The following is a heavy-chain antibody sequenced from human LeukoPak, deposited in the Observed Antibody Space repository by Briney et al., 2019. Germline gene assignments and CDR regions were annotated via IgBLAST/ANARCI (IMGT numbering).Heavy chain of an antibody. Sequence: GGSLRLXCAASGFTLSSYSMNWVRQAPGKGLEWVSYISTTSRTIHYADSVKGRFTISRDNAKNSLYLQMNSLRAEDTAVYYCARAGHADSFDYWGQGALVTVSS. D-gene: IGHD2-21*01. V-gene: IGHV3-48*01. CDR2: ISTTSRTI. CDR1: GFTLSSYS. CDR3: ARAGHADSFDY. J-gene: IGHJ4*02.